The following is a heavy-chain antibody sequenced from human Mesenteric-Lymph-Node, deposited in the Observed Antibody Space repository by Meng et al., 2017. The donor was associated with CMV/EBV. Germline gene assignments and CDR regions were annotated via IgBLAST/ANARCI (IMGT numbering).Heavy chain of an antibody. D-gene: IGHD5-12*01. J-gene: IGHJ4*02. Sequence: ASGYTVTSYAMHWVRQAPGQRLEWMGWINASNGTTKYSQKFQGRVTITRDTSASTAYMELSSLRSEDTAVYYCARDRGYSGYDNFDYWGQGTLVTSPQ. CDR1: GYTVTSYA. V-gene: IGHV1-3*01. CDR2: INASNGTT. CDR3: ARDRGYSGYDNFDY.